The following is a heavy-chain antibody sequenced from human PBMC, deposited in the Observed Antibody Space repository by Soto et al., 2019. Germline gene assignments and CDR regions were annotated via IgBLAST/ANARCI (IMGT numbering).Heavy chain of an antibody. Sequence: SEALSLTCSVSGFAISRGYYWSWVRQPPGKGLEWFGSIYPSVSSYHNPSLATRLRLSIDTSKNQFTLNLTSVTAADTALYFCAREKVGTTFFENCAQG. D-gene: IGHD1-1*01. CDR2: IYPSVSS. J-gene: IGHJ4*02. V-gene: IGHV4-38-2*02. CDR3: AREKVGTTFFEN. CDR1: GFAISRGYY.